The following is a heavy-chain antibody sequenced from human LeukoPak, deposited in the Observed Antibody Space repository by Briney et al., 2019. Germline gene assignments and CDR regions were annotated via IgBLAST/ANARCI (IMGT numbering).Heavy chain of an antibody. V-gene: IGHV6-1*01. D-gene: IGHD2-15*01. CDR3: ARDQGYCSGGSCYYFDY. Sequence: SQTLSLTCAISGDSVSSNSAAWNWLRQSPSRGLEWLGRTYYRSKWYSDYAVSVKSRITINPDTSKNQFSLQLNSVTPEDTAVYYCARDQGYCSGGSCYYFDYWGQGALVTVSS. J-gene: IGHJ4*02. CDR2: TYYRSKWYS. CDR1: GDSVSSNSAA.